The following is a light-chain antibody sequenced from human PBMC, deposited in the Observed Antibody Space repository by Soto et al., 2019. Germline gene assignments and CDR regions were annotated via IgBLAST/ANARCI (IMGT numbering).Light chain of an antibody. J-gene: IGLJ2*01. CDR1: SSDVGGYNY. Sequence: QSALTQPASVSGSPGQSITISCTGTSSDVGGYNYVSWYQQHPGKAPKLMIYDVSNRPSGVSSRFSGSKSGNTASLTISGLPAEDEADYYCSSYTTSGSLVFGGGTKLTVL. CDR3: SSYTTSGSLV. CDR2: DVS. V-gene: IGLV2-14*01.